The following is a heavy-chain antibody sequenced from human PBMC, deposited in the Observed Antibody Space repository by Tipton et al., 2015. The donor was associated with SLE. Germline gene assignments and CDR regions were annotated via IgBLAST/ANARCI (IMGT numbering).Heavy chain of an antibody. CDR3: AKRHAMYDFWSGSPAHFDY. J-gene: IGHJ4*02. Sequence: SLRLSCAASGFTFSSYAMSWVRQAPGKGLEWVSGTSGSGSSTYYADSVKGRFTISRDNSKNTPYLQMNSLRAEDTAVYYCAKRHAMYDFWSGSPAHFDYWGQGTLVTVSS. CDR2: TSGSGSST. CDR1: GFTFSSYA. V-gene: IGHV3-23*01. D-gene: IGHD3-3*01.